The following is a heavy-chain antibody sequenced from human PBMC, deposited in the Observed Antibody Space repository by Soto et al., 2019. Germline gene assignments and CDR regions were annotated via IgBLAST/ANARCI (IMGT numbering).Heavy chain of an antibody. CDR1: GFTFSSYA. CDR3: ARDEYGDYVCDY. CDR2: ISYDGSNK. D-gene: IGHD4-17*01. V-gene: IGHV3-30-3*01. Sequence: GSLRLSCAASGFTFSSYAMHWVRQAPGKGLEWVAVISYDGSNKYYADSVKGRFTISRDNSKNTLYLQMNSLRAEDTAVYYCARDEYGDYVCDYWGQGTLVTVSS. J-gene: IGHJ4*02.